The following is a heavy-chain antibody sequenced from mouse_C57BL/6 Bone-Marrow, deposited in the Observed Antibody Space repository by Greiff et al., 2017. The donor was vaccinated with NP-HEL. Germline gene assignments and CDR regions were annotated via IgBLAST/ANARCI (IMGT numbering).Heavy chain of an antibody. J-gene: IGHJ4*01. Sequence: VQLQESGAELVKPGASVKLSCKASGYTFTSYWMHWVKQRPGRGLEWIGRIDPNSGGTKYNEKFKSKATLTVDKPSSTAYMQLSSLTSEDSAVYYCARGQGYYYGSLYAMDYWGQGTSVTVSS. V-gene: IGHV1-72*01. D-gene: IGHD1-1*01. CDR1: GYTFTSYW. CDR3: ARGQGYYYGSLYAMDY. CDR2: IDPNSGGT.